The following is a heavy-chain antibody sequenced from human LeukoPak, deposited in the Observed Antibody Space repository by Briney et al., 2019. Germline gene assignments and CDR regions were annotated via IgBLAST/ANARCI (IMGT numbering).Heavy chain of an antibody. CDR1: GFTFGDYG. Sequence: TGGSLRLSCAASGFTFGDYGMSWVRQAPGKGLEWVSAINWHGEATKYADSVEGRFTISRDNAKNSLYLQMNSLRAEDTALYHCARGNTRHVGGPYYFDYWGQGTLVTASS. CDR2: INWHGEAT. CDR3: ARGNTRHVGGPYYFDY. D-gene: IGHD2-15*01. V-gene: IGHV3-20*01. J-gene: IGHJ4*02.